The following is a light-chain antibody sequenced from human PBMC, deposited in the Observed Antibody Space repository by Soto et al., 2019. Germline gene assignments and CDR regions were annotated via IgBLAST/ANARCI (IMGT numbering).Light chain of an antibody. V-gene: IGKV1-33*01. J-gene: IGKJ4*01. CDR3: QHYDHPPPLS. CDR2: DAS. Sequence: DLQMTQSPSSLSASVGDRVTITCQASQDIRNYLNWYQQKPGKAPNLLIYDASNLRAGVPSRFSRSGSGTEFTSTISSLQPEDIATYYCQHYDHPPPLSFGGGTKVEIK. CDR1: QDIRNY.